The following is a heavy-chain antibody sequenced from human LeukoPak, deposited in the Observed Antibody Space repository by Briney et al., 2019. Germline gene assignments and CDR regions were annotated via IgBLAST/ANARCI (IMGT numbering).Heavy chain of an antibody. CDR3: SRVEGGIRYFDWYNWFDP. J-gene: IGHJ5*02. CDR1: GFTFTNYA. V-gene: IGHV3-11*05. Sequence: GGSLRLSCAASGFTFTNYAMSWIRQAPGKGLQWVSYISSSSSYTNYADSVKGRFTISRDNAKNSLYLQMNSLRAEDTAVYYCSRVEGGIRYFDWYNWFDPWGQGTLVTVSS. CDR2: ISSSSSYT. D-gene: IGHD3-9*01.